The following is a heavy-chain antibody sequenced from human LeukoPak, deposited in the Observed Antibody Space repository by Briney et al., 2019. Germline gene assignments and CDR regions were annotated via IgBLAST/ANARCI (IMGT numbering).Heavy chain of an antibody. CDR1: GGSISSYY. D-gene: IGHD6-19*01. CDR3: ARGGIAVAGPTIYYYYYYMDV. Sequence: SETLSLTCTVSGGSISSYYWSWIRQPAGKGLEWIGRIYTSGSTNYNPSLKSRVTISVDKSKNQFSLKLSSVTAADTAVYYCARGGIAVAGPTIYYYYYYMDVWGKGTTVTGSS. V-gene: IGHV4-4*07. J-gene: IGHJ6*03. CDR2: IYTSGST.